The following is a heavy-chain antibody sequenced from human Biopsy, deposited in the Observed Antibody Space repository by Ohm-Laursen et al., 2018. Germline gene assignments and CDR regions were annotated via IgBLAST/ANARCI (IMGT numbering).Heavy chain of an antibody. CDR3: ARGKYKDFSTGLPRPYHYTLDF. Sequence: SLRLSCAASGLIFSDYYISWIRQAPGKGLEWIAYISARDGVVYYADSVKGRFTISRDNTNNSLYLQMTSLRPEDTAVFYCARGKYKDFSTGLPRPYHYTLDFWGPGTPVTVSS. CDR1: GLIFSDYY. CDR2: ISARDGVV. D-gene: IGHD3-22*01. J-gene: IGHJ4*03. V-gene: IGHV3-11*01.